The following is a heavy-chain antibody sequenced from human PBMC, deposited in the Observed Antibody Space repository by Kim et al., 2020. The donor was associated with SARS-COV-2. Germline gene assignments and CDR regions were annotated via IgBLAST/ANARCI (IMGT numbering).Heavy chain of an antibody. CDR3: ARGFSTDY. J-gene: IGHJ4*02. D-gene: IGHD3-10*01. Sequence: GVNTFYADSVRGRFTTARDNSKNTLYLQRSGLRADDTAVYYCARGFSTDYWGQGTLVTVSS. CDR2: GVNT. V-gene: IGHV3-23*01.